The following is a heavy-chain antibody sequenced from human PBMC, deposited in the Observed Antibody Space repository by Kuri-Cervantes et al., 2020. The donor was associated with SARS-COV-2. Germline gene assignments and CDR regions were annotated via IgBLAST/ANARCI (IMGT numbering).Heavy chain of an antibody. CDR2: INHSGST. J-gene: IGHJ3*02. V-gene: IGHV4-34*01. CDR3: ARHRYGDYFGAFDI. CDR1: GGSFSGYY. D-gene: IGHD4-17*01. Sequence: ESLKISCAVYGGSFSGYYWSWIRQPPGKGLEWIGEINHSGSTNYNPSLKSRVTISVDTSKNQFSLKLSSVTAADTAVYYCARHRYGDYFGAFDIWGQGTMVTVSS.